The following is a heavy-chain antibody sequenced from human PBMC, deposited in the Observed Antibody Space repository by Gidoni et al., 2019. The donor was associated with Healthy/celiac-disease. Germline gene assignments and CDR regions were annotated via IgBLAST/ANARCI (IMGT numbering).Heavy chain of an antibody. J-gene: IGHJ6*02. CDR2: ISYDGSNK. V-gene: IGHV3-30-3*01. CDR1: GFTFSSYA. CDR3: ARGNRWSNYYYYGMDV. Sequence: QVQLVESGGGVFQPGRSLSLSCAASGFTFSSYAMHWVRQAPGKGLERVAVISYDGSNKYYADSVKGRFTISRDNSKNTLYLQMNSLRAEDTAVYYCARGNRWSNYYYYGMDVWGQGTTVTVSS. D-gene: IGHD3-3*01.